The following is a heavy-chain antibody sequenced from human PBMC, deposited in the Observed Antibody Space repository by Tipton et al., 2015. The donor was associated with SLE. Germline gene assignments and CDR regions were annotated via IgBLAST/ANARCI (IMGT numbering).Heavy chain of an antibody. V-gene: IGHV3-48*03. CDR2: ISSSGSPI. CDR3: ARDLGGGESRRYFDY. D-gene: IGHD3-16*01. Sequence: SLRLSCATSGFTFYDYSMHWVRQAPGKGLEWVSYISSSGSPIYYADSVKGRFTISRDNAKNSLYLQMNSLRAEDTAIYYCARDLGGGESRRYFDYWGQGTLVTVSS. CDR1: GFTFYDYS. J-gene: IGHJ4*02.